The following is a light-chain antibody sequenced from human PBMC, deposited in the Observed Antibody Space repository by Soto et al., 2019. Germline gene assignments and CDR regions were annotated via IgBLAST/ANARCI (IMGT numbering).Light chain of an antibody. Sequence: DIQMTQSPSSLSASVGDRVTITCRASQSISSYLNWYQQKPGKAPKLLIYAASSLQSGVPSRFNGSGSGTDFTLHNSSLQPEDFATYYRPQSYSTPPTVGQGTQVEIK. V-gene: IGKV1-39*01. CDR2: AAS. CDR1: QSISSY. J-gene: IGKJ1*01. CDR3: PQSYSTPPT.